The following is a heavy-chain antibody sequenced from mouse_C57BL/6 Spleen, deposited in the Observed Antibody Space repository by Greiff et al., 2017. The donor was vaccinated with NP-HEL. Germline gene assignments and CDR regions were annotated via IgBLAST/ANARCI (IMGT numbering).Heavy chain of an antibody. CDR2: IRNKANNHAT. D-gene: IGHD2-12*01. Sequence: DVQLVESGGGLVQPGGSMKLSCAASGFTFSDAWMDWVRQSPEKGLEWVAEIRNKANNHATYYAESVKGRFTISRDDSKSSVYLQMNSLRAEDTGIYYCTRFFDDSYWYFDVWGTGTTVTVSS. CDR1: GFTFSDAW. V-gene: IGHV6-6*01. CDR3: TRFFDDSYWYFDV. J-gene: IGHJ1*03.